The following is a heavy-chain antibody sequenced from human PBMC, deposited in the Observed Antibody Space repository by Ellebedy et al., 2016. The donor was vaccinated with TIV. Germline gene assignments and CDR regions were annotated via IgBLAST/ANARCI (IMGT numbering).Heavy chain of an antibody. CDR2: INHSGST. CDR1: GGSFSGYY. Sequence: MPSETLSLTCAVYGGSFSGYYWSWIRQPPGKGLEWIGEINHSGSTNYNPSLKSRVTISVDTSKNQFSLKLSSVTAADTAVYYCARDIGGANSHYWGQGTLVTVSS. CDR3: ARDIGGANSHY. V-gene: IGHV4-34*01. J-gene: IGHJ4*02. D-gene: IGHD4/OR15-4a*01.